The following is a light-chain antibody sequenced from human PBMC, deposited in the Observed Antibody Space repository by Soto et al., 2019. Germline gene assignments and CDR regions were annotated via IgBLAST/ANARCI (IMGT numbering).Light chain of an antibody. CDR1: SSNIESNF. J-gene: IGLJ2*01. CDR2: RNN. Sequence: QSVLTQPPSASGTPGQRGTISWSGSSSNIESNFVYWYQQFPGTAPRLLIYRNNQRPSGVPDRFSGSKSGTSASLAISALRSEDEADYYCTVWDDSLRGRLFGGGTQLTVL. CDR3: TVWDDSLRGRL. V-gene: IGLV1-47*01.